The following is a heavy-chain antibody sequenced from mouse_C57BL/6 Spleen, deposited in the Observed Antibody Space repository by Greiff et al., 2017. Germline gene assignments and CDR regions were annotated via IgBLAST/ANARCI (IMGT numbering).Heavy chain of an antibody. CDR1: GYTFTSYW. J-gene: IGHJ1*03. CDR3: ARDEDRDYGSSYGRYFDV. V-gene: IGHV1-59*01. CDR2: IDPSDSYT. Sequence: QVHVKQPGAELVRPGTSVKLSCKASGYTFTSYWMHWVKQRPGQGLEWIGVIDPSDSYTNYNQKFKGKATLTVDTSSSTAYMQLSSLTSEDSAVYYCARDEDRDYGSSYGRYFDVWGTGTTVTVSS. D-gene: IGHD1-1*01.